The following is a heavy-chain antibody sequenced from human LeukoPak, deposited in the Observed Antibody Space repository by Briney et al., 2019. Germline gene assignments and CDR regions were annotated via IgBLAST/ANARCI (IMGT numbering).Heavy chain of an antibody. CDR3: ARAISSWAFNY. V-gene: IGHV1-2*02. Sequence: GASVKVSCKASGYTFTGYYMHWLRQAPGRGLEWMGCINPNTGGTNYAQKFQGRVTMTRDTSISTAYMELSRLTSDDTAVYYCARAISSWAFNYWGQGTLVTVSS. CDR1: GYTFTGYY. CDR2: INPNTGGT. D-gene: IGHD2-2*01. J-gene: IGHJ4*02.